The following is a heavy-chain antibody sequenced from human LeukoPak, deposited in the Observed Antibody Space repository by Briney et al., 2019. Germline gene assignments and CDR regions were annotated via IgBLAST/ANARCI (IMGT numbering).Heavy chain of an antibody. CDR1: GFTFSSYD. CDR2: IRYDGSNK. CDR3: AKGSKAVIFTRDHYMDV. D-gene: IGHD3/OR15-3a*01. Sequence: GGSLRLSCAASGFTFSSYDMHSVRQAPGKGLEWVAFIRYDGSNKYYADSVKGRFTISRDNSKNTLYLQMNSLRAEDTAVYYCAKGSKAVIFTRDHYMDVWGKGSTVT. V-gene: IGHV3-30*02. J-gene: IGHJ6*03.